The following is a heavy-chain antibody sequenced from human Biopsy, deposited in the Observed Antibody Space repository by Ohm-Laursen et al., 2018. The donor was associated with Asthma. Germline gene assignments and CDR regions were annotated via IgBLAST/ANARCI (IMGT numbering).Heavy chain of an antibody. CDR2: THHSGYT. V-gene: IGHV4-34*01. CDR1: GGSFSSNY. CDR3: ARGDSGGFDP. D-gene: IGHD2-15*01. Sequence: SETLSLTCMVYGGSFSSNYWSWIRQTPGKGLEWLGDTHHSGYTNYNPSLSSRLTLSVDTSKNQFSLRLTSVTAADTAVYFCARGDSGGFDPWGQGTLVTVPS. J-gene: IGHJ5*02.